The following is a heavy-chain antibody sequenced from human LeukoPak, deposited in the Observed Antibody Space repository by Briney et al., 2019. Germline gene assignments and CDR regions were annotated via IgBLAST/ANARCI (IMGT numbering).Heavy chain of an antibody. D-gene: IGHD4-17*01. CDR1: GGSISSSSHY. CDR2: IYYSGST. J-gene: IGHJ4*02. CDR3: ARETYGDYGRGYFDY. Sequence: PSETLSLTCTVSGGSISSSSHYWGWIRQPPGKGLEWIGSIYYSGSTYYNPSLKSRVTISVDTSKNQFSLKLSSVTAADTAVYYCARETYGDYGRGYFDYWGQGTLVTVSS. V-gene: IGHV4-39*07.